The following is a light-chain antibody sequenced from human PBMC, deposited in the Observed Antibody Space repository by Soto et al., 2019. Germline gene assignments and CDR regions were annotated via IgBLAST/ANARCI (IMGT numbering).Light chain of an antibody. CDR2: DVS. J-gene: IGLJ1*01. V-gene: IGLV2-14*01. CDR3: SSYTSDSTYV. CDR1: STDVGRYNY. Sequence: QSALTQPASVSGSPGQSITISCTGTSTDVGRYNYVSWYQQHPGKAPKLMIYDVSNRPSGVSSRFSGSKSGITASLTISGLQAEDDADYYCSSYTSDSTYVFGTGTKLTVL.